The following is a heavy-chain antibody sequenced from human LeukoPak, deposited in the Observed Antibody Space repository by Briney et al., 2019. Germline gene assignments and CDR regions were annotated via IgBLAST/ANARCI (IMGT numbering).Heavy chain of an antibody. Sequence: PSETLSLTCTVSGGSITTSGHYWGWIRQPPGKGLEWIGSIDYRERTTYNPSLKSRVTISADTSRNQFSLKLSSVTATDTAVYYCANYVSGTMRDYWGQGTLVTVSS. CDR2: IDYRERT. D-gene: IGHD3-16*01. V-gene: IGHV4-39*01. CDR3: ANYVSGTMRDY. J-gene: IGHJ4*02. CDR1: GGSITTSGHY.